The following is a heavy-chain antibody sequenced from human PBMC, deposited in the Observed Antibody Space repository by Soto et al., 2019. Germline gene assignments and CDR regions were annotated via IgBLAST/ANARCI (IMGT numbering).Heavy chain of an antibody. Sequence: ASVKVSCKASGYIFTSYGISWVRQAPGQGLEWMGWISAYNGNTKYAQNLQGRVTLTTDTSTYTAYMELRSLQSDDTAVYYCARDFWSDLSPPGAVFDSWGQGALVTVCS. J-gene: IGHJ4*02. V-gene: IGHV1-18*01. CDR1: GYIFTSYG. CDR2: ISAYNGNT. D-gene: IGHD3-3*01. CDR3: ARDFWSDLSPPGAVFDS.